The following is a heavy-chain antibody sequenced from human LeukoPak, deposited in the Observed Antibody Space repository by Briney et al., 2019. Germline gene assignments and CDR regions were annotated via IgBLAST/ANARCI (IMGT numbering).Heavy chain of an antibody. D-gene: IGHD6-13*01. CDR1: GYSLTTYW. J-gene: IGHJ3*02. V-gene: IGHV5-51*01. Sequence: GESLKISCKGSGYSLTTYWIGWVRQMPGKGLESMGIIYPGDSDTKYSPSFQGQVTISADRSISTAYLQWSSLKASDPAMYYCASGAGIAAPGTYDAFDIWGQGTMVTVSS. CDR3: ASGAGIAAPGTYDAFDI. CDR2: IYPGDSDT.